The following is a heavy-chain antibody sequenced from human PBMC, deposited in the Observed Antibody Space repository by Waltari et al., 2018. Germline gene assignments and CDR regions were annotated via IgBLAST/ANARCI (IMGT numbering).Heavy chain of an antibody. J-gene: IGHJ4*02. Sequence: QVQLVQSGAEVRKPGSSVKVSCKASGSPFNSLSINWVRLAPGQGLEWMGNVIPVLQTTSLAQRFQGRVTITADRSTSTAYMELSSLKSEDTAVYYCAIIVDYPPSHPWGQGTPVTVSS. CDR1: GSPFNSLS. V-gene: IGHV1-69*08. D-gene: IGHD1-26*01. CDR3: AIIVDYPPSHP. CDR2: VIPVLQTT.